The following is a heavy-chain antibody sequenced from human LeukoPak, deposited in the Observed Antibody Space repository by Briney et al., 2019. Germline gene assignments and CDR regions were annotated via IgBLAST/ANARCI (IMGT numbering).Heavy chain of an antibody. D-gene: IGHD6-13*01. CDR1: GGSISSYY. CDR3: AXVYXSNSYDYWYFDL. CDR2: IYYSGST. V-gene: IGHV4-59*01. J-gene: IGHJ2*01. Sequence: SETLXLTCTVSGGSISSYYWSWIRQPPGKGLEWIAYIYYSGSTNYNPSLKSRVTISVDTSKNQYSLKLSSVPAADTAVYYCAXVYXSNSYDYWYFDLWGRGTLVTVSS.